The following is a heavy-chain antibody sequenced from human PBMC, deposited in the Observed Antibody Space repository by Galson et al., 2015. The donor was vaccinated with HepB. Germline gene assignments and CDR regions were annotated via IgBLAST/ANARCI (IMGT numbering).Heavy chain of an antibody. CDR1: GYIFSNYW. CDR2: IYPGDSDT. V-gene: IGHV5-51*01. Sequence: QSGAAVKKPGESLKISCKGSGYIFSNYWIVWVRQMPGKGLEFLGIIYPGDSDTKYSPSFQGQVTISADKSTSTAYLQWSSLKASDTAMYYCAKMSVGCFDYWGQGTLVTVAS. D-gene: IGHD1-26*01. CDR3: AKMSVGCFDY. J-gene: IGHJ4*02.